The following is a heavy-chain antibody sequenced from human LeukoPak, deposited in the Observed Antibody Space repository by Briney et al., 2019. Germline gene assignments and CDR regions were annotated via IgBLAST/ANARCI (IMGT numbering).Heavy chain of an antibody. Sequence: ASVKVSCKASGYTFSSYGISWVRQAPGQGLEWMGWINSYNGNTKYAQNLQGRVTMTTDTSTSTAYMELRSLRSDDTAVYYCARDKEVYYDFWSGYYTSDHWGQGTLVTVSS. J-gene: IGHJ4*02. CDR1: GYTFSSYG. D-gene: IGHD3-3*01. V-gene: IGHV1-18*01. CDR3: ARDKEVYYDFWSGYYTSDH. CDR2: INSYNGNT.